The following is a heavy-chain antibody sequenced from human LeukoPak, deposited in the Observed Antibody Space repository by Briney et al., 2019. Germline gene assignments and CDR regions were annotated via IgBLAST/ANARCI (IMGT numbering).Heavy chain of an antibody. CDR1: GFTFSDYG. V-gene: IGHV3-30*02. CDR2: IRNDGSND. D-gene: IGHD6-13*01. Sequence: PGGSLRLSCAASGFTFSDYGMHWARQAPGKGLEWVAFIRNDGSNDYYPDSVKGRFTISRDNSRNTLYLQMNSLRAEDTAFYYCAKGGSSSHNWFDPWGQGTRVTVSS. J-gene: IGHJ5*02. CDR3: AKGGSSSHNWFDP.